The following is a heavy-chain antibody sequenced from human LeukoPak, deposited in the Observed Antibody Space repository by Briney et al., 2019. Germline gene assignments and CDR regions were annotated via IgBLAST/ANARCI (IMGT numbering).Heavy chain of an antibody. V-gene: IGHV3-48*04. CDR3: AREHSSSGWGYLDY. Sequence: PGGSLRLSCAASGFTVSSNYMNWVRQAPGKGLEWVSYITNRGSGSTIYYAGSVKGRFTVSRDDAKNSLYLQMNSLRVEDTAVYYCAREHSSSGWGYLDYWGQGALVTVSS. CDR2: ITNRGSGSTI. J-gene: IGHJ4*02. CDR1: GFTVSSNY. D-gene: IGHD6-25*01.